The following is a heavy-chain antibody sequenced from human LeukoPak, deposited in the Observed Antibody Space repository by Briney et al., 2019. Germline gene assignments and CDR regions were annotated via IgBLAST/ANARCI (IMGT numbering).Heavy chain of an antibody. V-gene: IGHV3-21*01. CDR3: ARERGYSYGYGDY. J-gene: IGHJ4*02. Sequence: GGSLRLSCAASGFTFSGYSINWVRQAPGKGLEWVSSISSSSTYIYYADSLKGRFTISRDNAKNSLYLQMNSLRAEDTAVYYCARERGYSYGYGDYWGQGTLVTVSS. CDR2: ISSSSTYI. CDR1: GFTFSGYS. D-gene: IGHD5-18*01.